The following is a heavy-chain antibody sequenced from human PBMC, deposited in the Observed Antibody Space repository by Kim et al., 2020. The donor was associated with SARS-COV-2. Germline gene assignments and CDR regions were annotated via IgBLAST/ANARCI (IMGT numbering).Heavy chain of an antibody. D-gene: IGHD1-1*01. Sequence: NPSLKSRVTISVDTSKSQFSLKLSSVTAADTAVYYCARLRDGYNYNWFDPWGQGTLVTVSS. V-gene: IGHV4-59*08. CDR3: ARLRDGYNYNWFDP. J-gene: IGHJ5*02.